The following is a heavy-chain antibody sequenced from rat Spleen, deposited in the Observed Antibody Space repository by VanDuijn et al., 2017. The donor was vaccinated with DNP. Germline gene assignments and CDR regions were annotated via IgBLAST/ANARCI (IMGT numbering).Heavy chain of an antibody. Sequence: EVQLQESGPGLVKPSQSLSLTCSVTGYSITSNYWGWVRKFPGNKLEYIGHISFSGGTNYNPSLKSQISITRDTSKNQFFLHLDSVTTEETATYYCARWVWYFDYWGQGVMVTVSS. CDR2: ISFSGGT. CDR3: ARWVWYFDY. CDR1: GYSITSNY. J-gene: IGHJ2*01. V-gene: IGHV3-1*01.